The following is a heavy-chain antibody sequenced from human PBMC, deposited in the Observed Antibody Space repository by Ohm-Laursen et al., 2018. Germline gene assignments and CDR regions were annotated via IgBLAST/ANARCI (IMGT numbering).Heavy chain of an antibody. CDR2: INPSGGST. CDR1: GYTFTSYG. J-gene: IGHJ6*02. V-gene: IGHV1-46*01. Sequence: GASVKVSCKASGYTFTSYGISWVRQAPGQGLEWMGIINPSGGSTSYAQKFQGRVTMTRDTSTSTVYMELSSLRSEDTAVYYCAREGRAGVPAAIIYYYGMDVWGQGTTVTVSS. CDR3: AREGRAGVPAAIIYYYGMDV. D-gene: IGHD2-2*02.